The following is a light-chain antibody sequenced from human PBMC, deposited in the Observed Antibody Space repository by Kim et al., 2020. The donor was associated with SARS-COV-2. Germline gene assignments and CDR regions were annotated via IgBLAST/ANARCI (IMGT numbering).Light chain of an antibody. CDR2: DAS. Sequence: DIQMTQSPSTLSASVGDRVTITCRASQSVASWLAWYQQKPGKAPKLLIYDASSLESGVPSRFSGSGSGTEFTLTISSLQPDDFATYFCQQYNSLSTFGQRTRLDIK. CDR3: QQYNSLST. J-gene: IGKJ1*01. CDR1: QSVASW. V-gene: IGKV1-5*01.